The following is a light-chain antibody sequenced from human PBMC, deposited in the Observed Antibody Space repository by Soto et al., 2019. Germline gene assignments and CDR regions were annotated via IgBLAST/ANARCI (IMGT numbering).Light chain of an antibody. CDR2: EVS. Sequence: QSALTQPASVSGSPGQSITISCTGASSDVGSYNLVSWYQQHPGKAPKVMIYEVSKRPSGVSNRFSGSKSGNTASLTISGLQAEDEADYYCCSYAGSSTFVFGRGTKVTVL. V-gene: IGLV2-23*02. CDR1: SSDVGSYNL. CDR3: CSYAGSSTFV. J-gene: IGLJ1*01.